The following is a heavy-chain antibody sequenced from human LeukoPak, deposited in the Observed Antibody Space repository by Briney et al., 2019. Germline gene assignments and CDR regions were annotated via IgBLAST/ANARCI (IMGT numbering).Heavy chain of an antibody. CDR3: ARERTTVVTPTFDY. Sequence: PGGSLRLSCAASGFTFSDYYMGWIRQAPGKGLEWVSYISSSGSTIYYADSVKGRFTISRDNAKNSLYLQMNSLRAEDTAVYYCARERTTVVTPTFDYWGQGTLVTVSS. D-gene: IGHD4-23*01. CDR1: GFTFSDYY. V-gene: IGHV3-11*01. J-gene: IGHJ4*02. CDR2: ISSSGSTI.